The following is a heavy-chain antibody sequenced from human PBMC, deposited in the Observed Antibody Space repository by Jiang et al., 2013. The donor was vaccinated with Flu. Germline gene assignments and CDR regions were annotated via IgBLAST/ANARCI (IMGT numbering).Heavy chain of an antibody. V-gene: IGHV1-24*01. CDR3: ATALSGSYYNVGDY. D-gene: IGHD3-10*01. Sequence: PEDGETIYAQKFQGRVTMTEDASTDTAYMELSSLRSEDTAVYYCATALSGSYYNVGDYWGQGTLVTVSS. J-gene: IGHJ4*02. CDR2: PEDGET.